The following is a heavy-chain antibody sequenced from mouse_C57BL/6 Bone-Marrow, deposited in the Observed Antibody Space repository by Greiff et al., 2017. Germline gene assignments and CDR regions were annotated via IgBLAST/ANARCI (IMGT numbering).Heavy chain of an antibody. CDR2: IYPRSGNT. J-gene: IGHJ1*03. V-gene: IGHV1-81*01. Sequence: QVQLKESGAELARPGASVKLSCKASGYTFTSYGISWVKQRTGQGLEWIGEIYPRSGNTYYNEKFKGKATLTADKSSSTAYMELRSLTSEDSAVYFCARFHYCGSTHWYFDVWGTGTTVTVAS. CDR1: GYTFTSYG. CDR3: ARFHYCGSTHWYFDV. D-gene: IGHD1-1*01.